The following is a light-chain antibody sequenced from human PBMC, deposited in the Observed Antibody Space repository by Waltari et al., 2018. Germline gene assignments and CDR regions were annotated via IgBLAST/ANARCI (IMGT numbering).Light chain of an antibody. CDR1: QSVSRT. CDR3: QKYGTLPAT. CDR2: DAS. V-gene: IGKV3-20*01. Sequence: DIVLTQSPGTLSLSPGERATISCRASQSVSRTLAWYQQKPGQAPRLLIYDASSRATGIPDRFSGSGSGTDFSLTISRLEPEDFAVYYCQKYGTLPATFGQGTKVEIK. J-gene: IGKJ1*01.